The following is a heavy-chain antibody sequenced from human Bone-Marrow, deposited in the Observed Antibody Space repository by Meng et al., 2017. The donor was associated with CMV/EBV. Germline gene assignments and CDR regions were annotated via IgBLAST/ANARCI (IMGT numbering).Heavy chain of an antibody. CDR1: GYTFTGYY. CDR2: INPNSGGT. Sequence: ASVKVSCKASGYTFTGYYMHWVRQAPGQGLEWMGWINPNSGGTNYAQKFQGRVTMTRDTSISTAYMELSRLRSDDTAVYYCARAHCSSTSCLWDFNYWAQGTLVTVSS. CDR3: ARAHCSSTSCLWDFNY. V-gene: IGHV1-2*02. J-gene: IGHJ4*02. D-gene: IGHD2-2*01.